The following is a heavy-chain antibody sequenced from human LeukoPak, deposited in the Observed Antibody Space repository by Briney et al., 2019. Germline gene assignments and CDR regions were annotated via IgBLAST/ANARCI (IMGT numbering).Heavy chain of an antibody. D-gene: IGHD1-26*01. CDR2: IYYSGST. CDR3: AREGYSGSYLDY. V-gene: IGHV4-59*01. Sequence: SETLSLTCTVSGGSISSYYWSWIRQPPGKGLEWIGYIYYSGSTNYNPSLKSRVTISVDTSKNQSSLKLSSVTAADTAVYYCAREGYSGSYLDYWGQGTLVTVSS. J-gene: IGHJ4*02. CDR1: GGSISSYY.